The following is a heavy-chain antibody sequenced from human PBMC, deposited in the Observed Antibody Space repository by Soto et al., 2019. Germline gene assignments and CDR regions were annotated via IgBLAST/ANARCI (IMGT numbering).Heavy chain of an antibody. J-gene: IGHJ4*02. Sequence: EVQLLESGGGLVQPGGSLRLSCAASGFTFNNYAMTWVRQAPGKGLEWVSAISGGGDTTSYADSVKGRFTVSRDGSKNTLYVQMSSLRAEDTALYHCAKGRGGSGSLTPRVDFWGQGTLVTVSS. CDR2: ISGGGDTT. CDR3: AKGRGGSGSLTPRVDF. V-gene: IGHV3-23*01. CDR1: GFTFNNYA. D-gene: IGHD3-10*01.